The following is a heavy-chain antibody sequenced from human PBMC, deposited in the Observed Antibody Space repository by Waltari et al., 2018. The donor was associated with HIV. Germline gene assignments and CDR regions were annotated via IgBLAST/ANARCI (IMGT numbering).Heavy chain of an antibody. J-gene: IGHJ4*02. CDR3: ARDPYDILTGSLFDY. CDR2: INSDGSTT. V-gene: IGHV3-74*01. CDR1: GFTFSSNR. Sequence: EVQLVVSVGGLVQPGGSLRLSCAASGFTFSSNRMHWVRQAPGKGMVWVSRINSDGSTTSYADSVKGRFTISRDNAKNTLYLQMNSLRAEDTAVYYCARDPYDILTGSLFDYWGQGTLVTVSS. D-gene: IGHD3-9*01.